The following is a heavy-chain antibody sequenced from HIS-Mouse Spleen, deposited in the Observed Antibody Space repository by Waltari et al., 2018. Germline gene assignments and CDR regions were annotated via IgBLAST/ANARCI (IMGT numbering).Heavy chain of an antibody. CDR3: ARMGPASGSYGDY. D-gene: IGHD1-26*01. J-gene: IGHJ4*02. CDR2: INHSGST. V-gene: IGHV4-34*01. Sequence: QVQLQQWGAGLLKPSETLSLTCAAYGGSFSGYHWSWIRQPPGKGLEWIGEINHSGSTNYNPSLKSRVTISVDTSKNQFSLKLSSVTAADTAVYYCARMGPASGSYGDYWGQGTLVPVSS. CDR1: GGSFSGYH.